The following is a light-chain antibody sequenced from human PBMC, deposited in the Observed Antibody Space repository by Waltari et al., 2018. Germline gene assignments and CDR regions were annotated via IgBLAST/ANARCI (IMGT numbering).Light chain of an antibody. Sequence: QSALTQPASVSGSPGQSITLTCTGTSSDVRSYNYVSWYQQYPGQAPKLLIYAVTQRPSAGSCRFSGSKSGNTASLTISGLQAEDEADYYCCSYAGDSLYVFGTGTTVTV. J-gene: IGLJ1*01. CDR2: AVT. CDR1: SSDVRSYNY. CDR3: CSYAGDSLYV. V-gene: IGLV2-23*02.